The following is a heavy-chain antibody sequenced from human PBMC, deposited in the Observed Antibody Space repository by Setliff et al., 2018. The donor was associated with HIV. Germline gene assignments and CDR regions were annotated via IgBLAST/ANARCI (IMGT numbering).Heavy chain of an antibody. J-gene: IGHJ5*01. CDR3: ARGFEGYWSGATCHWLDS. CDR2: IYHSGST. Sequence: SETLSLTCTVSGGSISSSSHYWGWIRQPPGKGLEWIGSIYHSGSTHYNASLKSRVTISVDTSKNQCSLKLTSATVADTAVYYCARGFEGYWSGATCHWLDSWGQGTQVTVSS. D-gene: IGHD2-15*01. CDR1: GGSISSSSHY. V-gene: IGHV4-39*01.